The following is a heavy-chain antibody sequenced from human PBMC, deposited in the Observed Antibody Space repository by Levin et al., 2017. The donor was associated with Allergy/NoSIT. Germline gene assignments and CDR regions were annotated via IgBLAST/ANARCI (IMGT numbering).Heavy chain of an antibody. J-gene: IGHJ4*02. CDR3: AAHMLNHYDRPDRPFYLDY. Sequence: KISCKPSGGTLKSFGFSWVRQAPGQGLEWMAGIVPTFGTTNYADNFQGRVTLIADDYTGTVYMELRGLTSEDTAFYYCAAHMLNHYDRPDRPFYLDYWGQGTPLTVSS. CDR1: GGTLKSFG. V-gene: IGHV1-69*01. D-gene: IGHD3-22*01. CDR2: IVPTFGTT.